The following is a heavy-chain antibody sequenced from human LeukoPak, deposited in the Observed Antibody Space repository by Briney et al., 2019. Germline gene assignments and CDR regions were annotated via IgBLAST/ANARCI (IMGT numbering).Heavy chain of an antibody. V-gene: IGHV3-20*04. Sequence: GGSLRLSCAASGFTFDDNGMSWVRQAPGKGLEWVSGLNWNGGTTGYADSVKGRFTISRDNAKDFLYLQMNSLRAEDTALYYCATHSYYYGSGSYPHYLDYWGQGTLVTVSS. CDR1: GFTFDDNG. CDR2: LNWNGGTT. CDR3: ATHSYYYGSGSYPHYLDY. J-gene: IGHJ4*02. D-gene: IGHD3-10*01.